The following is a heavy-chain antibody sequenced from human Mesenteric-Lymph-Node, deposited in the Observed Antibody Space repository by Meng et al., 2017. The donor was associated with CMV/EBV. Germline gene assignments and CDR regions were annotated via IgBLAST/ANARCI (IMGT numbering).Heavy chain of an antibody. J-gene: IGHJ4*02. CDR3: ARDALGYSYDSSGYYYDY. Sequence: ETLSLTCAASGFTFSSHWMHWVRQAPGKGLVWVSRIQSDGSYTNYADSVKGRFTFSRDNARNTLYLQMNSLRVEDTAAYFCARDALGYSYDSSGYYYDYWGQGTLVTVSS. CDR2: IQSDGSYT. D-gene: IGHD3-22*01. V-gene: IGHV3-74*01. CDR1: GFTFSSHW.